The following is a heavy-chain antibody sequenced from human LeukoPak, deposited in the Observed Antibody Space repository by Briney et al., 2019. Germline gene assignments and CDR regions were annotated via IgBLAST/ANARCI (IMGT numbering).Heavy chain of an antibody. Sequence: GGSLRLSCAASGFTFSSYGMYWVRQAPGKGLEWVAFIRNDGSNKNYADSVKGRFTISRDNSKNTLYLQMNSLRAEDTAVYYCARDPTGPRYFVNYMDVWGKGTTVTVSS. D-gene: IGHD3-9*01. J-gene: IGHJ6*03. CDR3: ARDPTGPRYFVNYMDV. V-gene: IGHV3-30*02. CDR2: IRNDGSNK. CDR1: GFTFSSYG.